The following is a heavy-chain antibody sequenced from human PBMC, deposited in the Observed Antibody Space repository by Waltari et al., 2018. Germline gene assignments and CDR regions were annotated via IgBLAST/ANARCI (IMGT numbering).Heavy chain of an antibody. CDR2: ISWNSGSI. Sequence: WVRQAPGKGLEWVSGISWNSGSIGYADSVKGRFTISRDNAKNSLYLQMNSLRAEDTALYYCAKSTYSSSWDAGTGDAFDIWGQGTMVTVSS. D-gene: IGHD6-13*01. V-gene: IGHV3-9*01. CDR3: AKSTYSSSWDAGTGDAFDI. J-gene: IGHJ3*02.